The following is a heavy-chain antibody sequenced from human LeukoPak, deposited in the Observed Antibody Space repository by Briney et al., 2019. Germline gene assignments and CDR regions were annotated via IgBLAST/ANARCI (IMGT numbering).Heavy chain of an antibody. D-gene: IGHD3-16*01. CDR3: AHINAWGSYSLFDY. V-gene: IGHV2-5*01. CDR1: GFSPSTNGVG. Sequence: SGPTLVNPTQTLTLTCTFSGFSPSTNGVGVGWIRQPPGKALEWLALIYWNDDKRYSPSLKSRLTITRDTSRNRVGLTMTNMDPVDAGTYYCAHINAWGSYSLFDYWGQGTLVTVSS. J-gene: IGHJ4*02. CDR2: IYWNDDK.